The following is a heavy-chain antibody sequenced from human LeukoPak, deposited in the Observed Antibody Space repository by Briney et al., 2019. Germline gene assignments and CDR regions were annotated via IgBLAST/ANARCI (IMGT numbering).Heavy chain of an antibody. V-gene: IGHV3-74*01. CDR2: INTYGSST. J-gene: IGHJ4*02. CDR1: GFTFSNYW. CDR3: GKATGTLGN. D-gene: IGHD1-1*01. Sequence: GRSLRLSCAACGFTFSNYWMHWVRQAPGKGLVWVSRINTYGSSTNYADSVKGRFTLSRDNSKNTLYLQMNSLTADDTAIYYCGKATGTLGNWGQGTLVTVSS.